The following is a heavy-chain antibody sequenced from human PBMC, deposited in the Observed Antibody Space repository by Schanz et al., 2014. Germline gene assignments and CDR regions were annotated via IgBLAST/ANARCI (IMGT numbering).Heavy chain of an antibody. J-gene: IGHJ4*02. CDR1: GFAVDNYY. V-gene: IGHV3-23*04. Sequence: VQLVESGGGVVQPGGSLRLSCAASGFAVDNYYMSCVRQAPGRGLEWVSGITGASDHIDYAESVKGRFTISRDNSKNSLYLQMSSLRAEYTAVYYCAKSQGSSFDSWGQGTLVTVSS. CDR2: ITGASDHI. D-gene: IGHD6-13*01. CDR3: AKSQGSSFDS.